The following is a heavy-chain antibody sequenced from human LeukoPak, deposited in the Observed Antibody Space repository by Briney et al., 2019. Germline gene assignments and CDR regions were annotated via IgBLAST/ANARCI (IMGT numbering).Heavy chain of an antibody. CDR2: ITSSSSTT. Sequence: PGRSLRLSCAASGFSFSSYTMNWVRQAPGKGLEWLSYITSSSSTTYYADSVKGRFTISRDNAKNSLYLQMSRLRAEDTAIYYCARDERHVDTAMSFDLWGRGTLVTVSS. V-gene: IGHV3-48*01. CDR3: ARDERHVDTAMSFDL. D-gene: IGHD5-18*01. J-gene: IGHJ2*01. CDR1: GFSFSSYT.